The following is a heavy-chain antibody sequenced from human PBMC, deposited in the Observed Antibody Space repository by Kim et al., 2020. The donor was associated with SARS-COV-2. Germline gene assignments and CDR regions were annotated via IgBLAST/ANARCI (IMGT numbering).Heavy chain of an antibody. CDR2: TYYRSKWYT. CDR3: ARDRQRAGTGVDY. J-gene: IGHJ4*02. CDR1: VDSVSSNSAA. D-gene: IGHD6-19*01. Sequence: SQTLALTCDISVDSVSSNSAAWNWIRQSPSRGLEWLVRTYYRSKWYTDYALSVKGRITINPDTSKKQFSLQLNSVTPEDTAVYYCARDRQRAGTGVDYWGQGTLVTVSS. V-gene: IGHV6-1*01.